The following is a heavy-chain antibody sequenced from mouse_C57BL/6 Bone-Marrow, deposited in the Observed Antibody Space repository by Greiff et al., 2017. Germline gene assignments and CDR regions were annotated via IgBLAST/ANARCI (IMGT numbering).Heavy chain of an antibody. D-gene: IGHD3-2*02. Sequence: EVMLVESGGGLVQPGESLKLSCESNEYEFPSHDMSWVRKTPEKRLELVAAINSDGGSTYYPDTMERRFIISRDNTKKPLYLQMSSLRSEDTALYYWARQLRLRAYFDYWGQGTTLTVSS. V-gene: IGHV5-2*01. CDR1: EYEFPSHD. CDR3: ARQLRLRAYFDY. J-gene: IGHJ2*01. CDR2: INSDGGST.